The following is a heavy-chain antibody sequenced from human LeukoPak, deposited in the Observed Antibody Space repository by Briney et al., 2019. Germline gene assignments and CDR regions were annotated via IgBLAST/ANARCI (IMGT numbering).Heavy chain of an antibody. D-gene: IGHD5-24*01. V-gene: IGHV1-69*13. CDR2: IIPIFGTA. Sequence: ASVKVSCKASGGTFSSYAISWVRQAPGQGLEWRGGIIPIFGTANYAQKFQGRVTITADESTSTAYMELSSLRSEDTAVYYCASGYNYFAYYYYYMDVWGKGTTVTISS. CDR1: GGTFSSYA. J-gene: IGHJ6*03. CDR3: ASGYNYFAYYYYYMDV.